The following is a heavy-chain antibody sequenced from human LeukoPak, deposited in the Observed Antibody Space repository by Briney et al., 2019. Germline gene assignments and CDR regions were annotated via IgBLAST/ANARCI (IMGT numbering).Heavy chain of an antibody. CDR3: ARRYSGYEYFEY. J-gene: IGHJ4*02. CDR1: GYSFSTYW. CDR2: IYPGDSDT. Sequence: GESLKISCKGSGYSFSTYWIGWVRQMPGKGLEWMGIIYPGDSDTRYSPSFQGQVTISADKSISTAYLQWSSLKAPDTAMYFCARRYSGYEYFEYWGQGTLVTVSS. V-gene: IGHV5-51*01. D-gene: IGHD5-12*01.